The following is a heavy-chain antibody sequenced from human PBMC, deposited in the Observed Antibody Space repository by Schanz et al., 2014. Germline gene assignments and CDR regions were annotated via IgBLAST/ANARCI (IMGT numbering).Heavy chain of an antibody. J-gene: IGHJ4*02. CDR2: ISAYNGHT. Sequence: QGQLVQSGAEVKKPGASVKVSCKASGYTFTSYGITWVRQAPGQGLEWMGWISAYNGHTTYAQKFQGRVTMTTDTSTSTVNMELSSLRSEDTAVYYCARGGFFDSTSFDSWGQGTLVTVSS. D-gene: IGHD2-2*01. CDR3: ARGGFFDSTSFDS. V-gene: IGHV1-18*01. CDR1: GYTFTSYG.